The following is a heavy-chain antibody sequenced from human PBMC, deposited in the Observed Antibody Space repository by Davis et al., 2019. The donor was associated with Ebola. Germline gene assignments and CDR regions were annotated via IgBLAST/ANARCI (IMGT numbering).Heavy chain of an antibody. CDR2: IYSGGST. V-gene: IGHV3-66*01. J-gene: IGHJ6*02. CDR1: GFTVSSNY. D-gene: IGHD6-6*01. Sequence: PGGSLRLSCAASGFTVSSNYMSWVRQAPGKGLEWVSAIYSGGSTYYADSVKGRFTISRDNSKNTLYLQMNSLRAEDTAVYYCARSYSSSRSGMDVWGQGTTVTVSS. CDR3: ARSYSSSRSGMDV.